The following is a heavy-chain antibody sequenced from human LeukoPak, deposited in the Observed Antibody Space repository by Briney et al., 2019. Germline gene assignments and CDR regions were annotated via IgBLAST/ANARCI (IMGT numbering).Heavy chain of an antibody. CDR3: ARVLRFLEWLDYFDY. D-gene: IGHD3-3*01. Sequence: SETLSLTCAVYGGSFSGYYWSWIRQPPGKGLEWIGEINHSGSTYYNPSLKSRVTISVDTSKNQFSLKLSSVTAADTAVYYCARVLRFLEWLDYFDYWGQGTLVTVSS. CDR2: INHSGST. V-gene: IGHV4-34*09. J-gene: IGHJ4*02. CDR1: GGSFSGYY.